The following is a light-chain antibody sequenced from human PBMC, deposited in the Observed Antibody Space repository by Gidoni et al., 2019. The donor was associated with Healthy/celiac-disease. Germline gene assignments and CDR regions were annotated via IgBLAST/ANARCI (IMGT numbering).Light chain of an antibody. CDR3: YSTDSSGNRL. Sequence: SYELTQPPSMSLSPGQTARIPCSGDALPKKYAYCYHQTSGQAPVLVIYEDSKRPSGIPERCSGSSSGTMATLTIRGAQVEAEDDYYCYSTDSSGNRLFGGGTKRTVL. J-gene: IGLJ2*01. V-gene: IGLV3-10*03. CDR1: ALPKKY. CDR2: EDS.